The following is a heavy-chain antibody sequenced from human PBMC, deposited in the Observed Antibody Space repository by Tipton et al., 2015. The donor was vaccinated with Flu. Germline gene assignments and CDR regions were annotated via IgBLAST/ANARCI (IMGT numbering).Heavy chain of an antibody. CDR2: IYYSGST. D-gene: IGHD2-2*01. CDR3: ARDPSLGMPDYFDS. J-gene: IGHJ4*02. V-gene: IGHV4-59*01. CDR1: GGSINSYY. Sequence: TLSLTCTVSGGSINSYYWSWIRQPPGKGLEWIGYIYYSGSTDYNPSLKSRVTISVDTSKNHFSLRLSSVTAADTAVYYCARDPSLGMPDYFDSWGQGILVTASS.